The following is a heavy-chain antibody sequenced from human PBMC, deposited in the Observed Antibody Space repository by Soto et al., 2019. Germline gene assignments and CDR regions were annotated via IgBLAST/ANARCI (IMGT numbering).Heavy chain of an antibody. Sequence: VGSLRLSCAASGFTFSSYWMSWVRQAPGKGLEWVANIKQDGSEKYYVDSVKGRFTISRDNAKNSLYLQMNSLRAEDTAVYYCASTWIQLWAPFDYWGQGTLVTVSS. V-gene: IGHV3-7*01. J-gene: IGHJ4*02. CDR2: IKQDGSEK. CDR1: GFTFSSYW. CDR3: ASTWIQLWAPFDY. D-gene: IGHD5-18*01.